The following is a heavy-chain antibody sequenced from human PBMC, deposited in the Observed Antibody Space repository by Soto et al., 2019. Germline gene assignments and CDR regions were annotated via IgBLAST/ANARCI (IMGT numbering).Heavy chain of an antibody. CDR3: AKSITARPFDY. CDR1: GGSISSGGYS. CDR2: IYHSGSI. V-gene: IGHV4-30-2*01. J-gene: IGHJ4*02. Sequence: TLSLTCAVSGGSISSGGYSWSWIRQPPGKGMEWIGYIYHSGSIYYNPSLKSRVTIPVDRSKNQFSLKLSSVTAADTAVYYCAKSITARPFDYWGQGALVTVSS. D-gene: IGHD6-6*01.